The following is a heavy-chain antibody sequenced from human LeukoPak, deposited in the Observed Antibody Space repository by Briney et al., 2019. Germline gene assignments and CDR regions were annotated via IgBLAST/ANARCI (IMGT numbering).Heavy chain of an antibody. J-gene: IGHJ4*02. CDR2: INPGDSDT. Sequence: GESLKISWQGSGYSFTSYWIGGVRQMPGKGLEWLGIINPGDSDTRYSPSFQGQVTISADKSISTANLQWSSLKASDTDMYYCARRIGSGWYDYWGQGTLVTVSS. CDR3: ARRIGSGWYDY. V-gene: IGHV5-51*01. D-gene: IGHD6-19*01. CDR1: GYSFTSYW.